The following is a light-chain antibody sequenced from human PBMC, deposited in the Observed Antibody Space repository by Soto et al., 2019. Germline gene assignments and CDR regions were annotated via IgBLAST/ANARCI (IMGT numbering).Light chain of an antibody. CDR3: QERSDWLWA. CDR1: RSINEY. J-gene: IGKJ1*01. Sequence: EIVLTQSPATLSLSPGERATLSCRASRSINEYLAWYQQKPGQAPRLLIYDASNRATGVPARFSGSGSGTEFTLTISSREPDDFAVYYCQERSDWLWAFGQGTKVEI. V-gene: IGKV3-11*01. CDR2: DAS.